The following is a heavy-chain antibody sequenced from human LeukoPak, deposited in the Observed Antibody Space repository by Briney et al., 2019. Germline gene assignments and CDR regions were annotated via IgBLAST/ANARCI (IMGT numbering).Heavy chain of an antibody. CDR3: ARQWQCLVHVFDF. CDR2: LYYSGTT. V-gene: IGHV4-39*01. D-gene: IGHD6-19*01. CDR1: GGSISSSSYY. J-gene: IGHJ4*02. Sequence: SETLSLTCTVSGGSISSSSYYWVWIRQPPGKGLEWIGSLYYSGTTYYNPSLHSRVTMSVDTSKNQFSLKVSSVPAADTAVYYCARQWQCLVHVFDFWGQGTLVTVSS.